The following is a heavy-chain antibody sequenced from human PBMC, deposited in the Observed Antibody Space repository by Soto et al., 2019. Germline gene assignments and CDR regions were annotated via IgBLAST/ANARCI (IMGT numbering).Heavy chain of an antibody. CDR3: ARKSDCSGGSCPYYFDY. CDR1: GFTFSSYG. J-gene: IGHJ4*02. D-gene: IGHD2-15*01. V-gene: IGHV3-23*01. CDR2: IRGTGGST. Sequence: GGSLRLSCAASGFTFSSYGMSWVRQAPGKGQKRVKGIRGTGGSTYYADSVKGRFTIFRDNSKNMLFLQMDSLRAEDTAVYYCARKSDCSGGSCPYYFDYWGQGT.